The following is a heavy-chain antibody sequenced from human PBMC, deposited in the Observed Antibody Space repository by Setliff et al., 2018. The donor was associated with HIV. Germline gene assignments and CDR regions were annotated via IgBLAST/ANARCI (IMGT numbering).Heavy chain of an antibody. CDR2: IYTNRGT. J-gene: IGHJ2*01. V-gene: IGHV4-28*01. Sequence: SETLSLTCAVSGYSISSSYWWGWIRQPPGKGLEWIGYIYTNRGTYYNPSLKSRVTMSVDTSNNQFSLKLRSVTAVDTAVYYCARSPLWFGKADWYVDLWGRGTLVTAPQ. CDR1: GYSISSSYW. CDR3: ARSPLWFGKADWYVDL. D-gene: IGHD3-10*01.